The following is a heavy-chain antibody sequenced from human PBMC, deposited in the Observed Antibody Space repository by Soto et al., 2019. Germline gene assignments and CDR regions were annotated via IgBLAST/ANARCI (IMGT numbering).Heavy chain of an antibody. CDR2: IYSGGST. Sequence: EVQLVESGGGLIQPGGSLRLSCVVSGFTVSSNYMSWVRQAPGKGLEWVSVIYSGGSTDYADSVKGRFTISRDNSKNTLFLQMNSLRAEDTAVYYCARVNRWELLRGEYFDYWGQGTLVTVSS. CDR3: ARVNRWELLRGEYFDY. V-gene: IGHV3-53*01. J-gene: IGHJ4*02. D-gene: IGHD1-26*01. CDR1: GFTVSSNY.